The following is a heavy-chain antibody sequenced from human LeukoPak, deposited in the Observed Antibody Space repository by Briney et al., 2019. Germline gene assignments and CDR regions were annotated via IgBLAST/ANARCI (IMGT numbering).Heavy chain of an antibody. J-gene: IGHJ4*02. V-gene: IGHV4-4*09. Sequence: SETLSLTCTVSGGSISSYYWSWIRQPPGKGLEWIGYIYTSGSTSYNPSLKSRVTISVDTSKNQFSLKLSSVTAADTAVYYCARHGATAIDYWGQGTLVTVSS. D-gene: IGHD1-26*01. CDR3: ARHGATAIDY. CDR2: IYTSGST. CDR1: GGSISSYY.